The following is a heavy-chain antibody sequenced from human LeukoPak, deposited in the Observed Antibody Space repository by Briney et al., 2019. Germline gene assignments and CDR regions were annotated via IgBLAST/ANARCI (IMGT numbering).Heavy chain of an antibody. J-gene: IGHJ5*02. V-gene: IGHV4-39*01. CDR3: ARKIAAAGTGNWFDP. CDR2: IYYSGST. CDR1: GGSIRSSSYY. Sequence: SETLSLTCTVSGGSIRSSSYYWGWIRQPPGKGLEWIGSIYYSGSTYYNPSLKSRVTISVDTSKNQFSLKLSSVTAADTAVYYCARKIAAAGTGNWFDPWGQGTLVTVSS. D-gene: IGHD6-13*01.